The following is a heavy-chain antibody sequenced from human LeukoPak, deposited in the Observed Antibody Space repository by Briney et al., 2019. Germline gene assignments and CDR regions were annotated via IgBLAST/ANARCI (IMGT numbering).Heavy chain of an antibody. CDR1: GFTFSGSW. Sequence: GGSLRLSCAATGFTFSGSWMSWVRQDPGIGLGWVPNIKQDGSEENYVESVKGRFTISRDNAKNSLYLQMNSLRAEDTAVYYCAREVGFCSGGDCYFWFDPWGQGTLVTVPS. D-gene: IGHD2-15*01. J-gene: IGHJ5*02. CDR3: AREVGFCSGGDCYFWFDP. CDR2: IKQDGSEE. V-gene: IGHV3-7*05.